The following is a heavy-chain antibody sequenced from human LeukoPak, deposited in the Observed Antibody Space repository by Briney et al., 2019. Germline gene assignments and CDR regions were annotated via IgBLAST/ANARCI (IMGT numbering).Heavy chain of an antibody. CDR2: IYYSGST. Sequence: SETLSLTCTVSGGSISSSSYYWGWIRQPPGKGLEWIGSIYYSGSTYYNPSLKSRVTISVDTSKNQFSLQLNSVTPEDTAVYYCARATGYFDYWGQGTLVTASS. J-gene: IGHJ4*02. CDR1: GGSISSSSYY. V-gene: IGHV4-39*01. CDR3: ARATGYFDY.